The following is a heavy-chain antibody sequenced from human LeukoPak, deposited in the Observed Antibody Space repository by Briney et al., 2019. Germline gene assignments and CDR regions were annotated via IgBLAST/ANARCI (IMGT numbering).Heavy chain of an antibody. CDR2: ISGSGGST. D-gene: IGHD3-10*01. CDR3: ARGYGSGWGADGMDV. Sequence: GGSLRLSCAASGFTFSSYTMNWVRQPPGKGLEWVSAISGSGGSTYYADSVKGRFTISRDNSKNTLYLQVNSLRAEDTAVYYCARGYGSGWGADGMDVWGQGTTVTVSS. V-gene: IGHV3-23*01. J-gene: IGHJ6*02. CDR1: GFTFSSYT.